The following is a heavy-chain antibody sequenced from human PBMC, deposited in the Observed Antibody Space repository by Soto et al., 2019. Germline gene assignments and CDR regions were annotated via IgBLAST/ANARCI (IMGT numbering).Heavy chain of an antibody. V-gene: IGHV3-23*01. J-gene: IGHJ4*02. D-gene: IGHD6-13*01. Sequence: GSLRLSCAASGFTFSNYALSWVRQAPGKGLKWVSTISDSGGSTYYADSVKGRFAISRDNSKNTMYLQMNSLRAEDTAVYYCAKGPSWYDKIDYWGQGTLVTVSS. CDR3: AKGPSWYDKIDY. CDR1: GFTFSNYA. CDR2: ISDSGGST.